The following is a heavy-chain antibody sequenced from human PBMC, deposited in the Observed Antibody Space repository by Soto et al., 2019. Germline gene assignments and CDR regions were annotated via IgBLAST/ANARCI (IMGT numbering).Heavy chain of an antibody. CDR2: ISAYSGNT. J-gene: IGHJ4*02. CDR3: ARDGGGSCYDY. D-gene: IGHD2-15*01. Sequence: ASVKVSCKASGYTFTSYYMHWARQAPGQGLEWMGWISAYSGNTSYAQKLQGRVTMTTDTSTSTAYMELRSLRSDDTAVYYCARDGGGSCYDYWGQGTLVTVSS. CDR1: GYTFTSYY. V-gene: IGHV1-18*04.